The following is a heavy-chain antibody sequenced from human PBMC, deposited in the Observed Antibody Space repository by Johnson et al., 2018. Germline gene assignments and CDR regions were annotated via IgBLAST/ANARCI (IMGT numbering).Heavy chain of an antibody. D-gene: IGHD2-15*01. V-gene: IGHV1-69*02. CDR2: IIPVLEIA. CDR1: GGTFGNYS. CDR3: ASGPCNDGRSYPSLFQD. Sequence: QVQLVQSGAEVKKPGSSVKVSCRASGGTFGNYSIIWLRQAPGHGLEWMGRIIPVLEIANYALSFKGRVTITADKSTSTAYMALRSLRSEDTAMYYCASGPCNDGRSYPSLFQDWGQGTLVTVSS. J-gene: IGHJ1*01.